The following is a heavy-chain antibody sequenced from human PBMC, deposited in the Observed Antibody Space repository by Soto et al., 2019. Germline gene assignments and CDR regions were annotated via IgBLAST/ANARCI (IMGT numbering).Heavy chain of an antibody. CDR3: AHNSYYGSGSLDY. CDR2: IYWDDDK. J-gene: IGHJ4*02. CDR1: GFSLSTGVG. Sequence: QITLKESGPTLVKPTQTLTLTCTFSGFSLSTGVGVGWIRQPPGKALECLALIYWDDDKRYSSFLKSRLTITNDTSKNPVVLIMTNMDPVDTATYYCAHNSYYGSGSLDYWGQGILVTVSS. V-gene: IGHV2-5*02. D-gene: IGHD3-10*01.